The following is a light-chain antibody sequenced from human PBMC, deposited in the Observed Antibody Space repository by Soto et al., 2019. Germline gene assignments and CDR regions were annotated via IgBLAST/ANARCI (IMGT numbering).Light chain of an antibody. CDR3: QQYNAWPRT. CDR1: QSLSSN. J-gene: IGKJ3*01. V-gene: IGKV3-15*01. CDR2: GAS. Sequence: ESVMTQYPVTLSVPPEEKTPISCKPSQSLSSNLAWYQQKPGQAPRLIIYGASTTATGILARFISSGSGTEFSLTISSLQSEDFAVYYCQQYNAWPRTFGPGTKVDIK.